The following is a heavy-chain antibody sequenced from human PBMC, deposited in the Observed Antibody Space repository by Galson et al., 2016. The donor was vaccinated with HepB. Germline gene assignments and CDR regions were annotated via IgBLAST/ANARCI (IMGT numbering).Heavy chain of an antibody. D-gene: IGHD6-19*01. V-gene: IGHV3-73*01. J-gene: IGHJ4*02. CDR2: IRTKADSYAT. CDR1: GFTFSGSS. CDR3: TRGVSSGWSQDF. Sequence: SLRLSCAASGFTFSGSSINWVRQAPGKGLEWVGRIRTKADSYATASIESVKGRFTFSRDDSKNTAYLQMNGLKIDDTAVYYCTRGVSSGWSQDFWGQGTLVTVSS.